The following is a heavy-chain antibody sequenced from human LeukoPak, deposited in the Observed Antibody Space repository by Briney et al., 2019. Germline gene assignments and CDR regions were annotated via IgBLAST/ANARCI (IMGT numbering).Heavy chain of an antibody. CDR2: IYYSGST. V-gene: IGHV4-39*07. D-gene: IGHD3-10*01. CDR1: GGSISSSSYY. J-gene: IGHJ4*02. CDR3: ASAQTYYYGSGLRSESGIDY. Sequence: SETLSLTCTVSGGSISSSSYYWGWIRQPPGKGLEWIGSIYYSGSTYYNPSLKSRVTISVDKSKNQFSLRLGSVTAADTAVYYCASAQTYYYGSGLRSESGIDYWGQGTLVTVSS.